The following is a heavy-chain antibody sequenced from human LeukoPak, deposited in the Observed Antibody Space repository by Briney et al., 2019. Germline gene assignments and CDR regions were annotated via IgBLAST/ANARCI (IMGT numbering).Heavy chain of an antibody. CDR1: GFTFSSYG. V-gene: IGHV3-33*01. J-gene: IGHJ4*02. CDR2: IWYDGSNK. D-gene: IGHD4-17*01. Sequence: GGSLRLSCAASGFTFSSYGMHWVRQAPGKGLEWVAVIWYDGSNKYYADSVKGRFTISRDNSKNTLYLQMNSLRAEDTAVYYCARDTVTTGIDYWGQGTLVTVSS. CDR3: ARDTVTTGIDY.